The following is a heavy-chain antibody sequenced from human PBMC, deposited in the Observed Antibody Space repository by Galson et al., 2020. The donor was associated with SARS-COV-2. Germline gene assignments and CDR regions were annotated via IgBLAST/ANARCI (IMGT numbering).Heavy chain of an antibody. Sequence: ASVKVSCKASGYTFTDYYMHWVRQAPGQGLEWMGWINPNSGGTNYAQKFQGRVTMTRDTSISTAYMELSRLRSEDTAVYYCARDAGIFMVYEDYWGQGTLVTVSS. V-gene: IGHV1-2*02. CDR1: GYTFTDYY. CDR2: INPNSGGT. J-gene: IGHJ4*02. D-gene: IGHD2-8*01. CDR3: ARDAGIFMVYEDY.